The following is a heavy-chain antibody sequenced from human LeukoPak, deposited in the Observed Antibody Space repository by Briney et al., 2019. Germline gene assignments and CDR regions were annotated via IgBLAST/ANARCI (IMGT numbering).Heavy chain of an antibody. J-gene: IGHJ5*02. Sequence: GGSLRLSCAASGFTFNTYSMSCVRQAPGKGLEWVSIISRASESIFYADSVKGRFTISRDNAKNSLYLQMNGLRAEDTAVYYCARGATDVTRWFDPWGQGTRVTVSS. CDR1: GFTFNTYS. CDR3: ARGATDVTRWFDP. V-gene: IGHV3-21*01. CDR2: ISRASESI. D-gene: IGHD1-1*01.